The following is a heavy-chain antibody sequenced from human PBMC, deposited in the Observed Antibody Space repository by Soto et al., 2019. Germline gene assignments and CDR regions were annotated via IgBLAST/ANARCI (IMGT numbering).Heavy chain of an antibody. CDR1: GYSFTSYW. CDR3: ARQRYYDSSGYYSHGWFDP. V-gene: IGHV5-51*01. Sequence: VDSLKISCKGSGYSFTSYWIGWVRQMPWKGLEWMGIIYPGDSDTRYSPSFQGQVTISADKSISTAYLQWSSLKASDTAMYYCARQRYYDSSGYYSHGWFDPWGQGTLVTVSS. CDR2: IYPGDSDT. D-gene: IGHD3-22*01. J-gene: IGHJ5*02.